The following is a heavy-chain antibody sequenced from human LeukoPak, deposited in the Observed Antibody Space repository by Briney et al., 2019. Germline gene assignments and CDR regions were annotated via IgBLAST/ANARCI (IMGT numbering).Heavy chain of an antibody. Sequence: SETLSLTCTVSGGSISSYYWSWIRQPPGKGLEWIGYIYYSGSTNYNPSLKSRVTISVDTSKNQFSLKLSSVTAADTAVYYCARATWLPVGLYYYDSSGYYCYFDYWGQGTLVTVSS. CDR1: GGSISSYY. CDR2: IYYSGST. CDR3: ARATWLPVGLYYYDSSGYYCYFDY. J-gene: IGHJ4*02. D-gene: IGHD3-22*01. V-gene: IGHV4-59*01.